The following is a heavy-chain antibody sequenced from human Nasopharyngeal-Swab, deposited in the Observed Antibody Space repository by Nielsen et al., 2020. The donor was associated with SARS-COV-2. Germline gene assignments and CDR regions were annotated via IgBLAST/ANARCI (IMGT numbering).Heavy chain of an antibody. CDR3: ARSRYTSSWYGVRNWFDP. V-gene: IGHV4-34*01. D-gene: IGHD6-13*01. CDR1: GGSFSGYY. Sequence: GSLRLSCAVYGGSFSGYYWNWIRQPPGKGLEWIGEINHSGSTNYNPSLKSRVTISLDTSKSQFSLKLSSVTAADTAVYYCARSRYTSSWYGVRNWFDPWGQGTLVTVSS. CDR2: INHSGST. J-gene: IGHJ5*02.